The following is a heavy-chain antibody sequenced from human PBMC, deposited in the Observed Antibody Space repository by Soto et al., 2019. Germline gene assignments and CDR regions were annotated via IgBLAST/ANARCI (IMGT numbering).Heavy chain of an antibody. CDR2: SSGSGGDT. Sequence: PGGSLRLSCAASGFTFSSSAMTWVRQAPGKGLEWVSGSSGSGGDTYYIDSVKGRFTISRDNSKNTLYLQMNSLRAEDTAVYYCAKDSGGGGYTYGRCDYWGQGTLVTVSS. J-gene: IGHJ4*02. CDR3: AKDSGGGGYTYGRCDY. CDR1: GFTFSSSA. V-gene: IGHV3-23*01. D-gene: IGHD5-18*01.